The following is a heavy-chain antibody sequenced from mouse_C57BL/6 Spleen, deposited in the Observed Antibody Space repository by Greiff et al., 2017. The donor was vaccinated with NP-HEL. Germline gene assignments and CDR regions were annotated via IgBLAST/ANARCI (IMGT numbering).Heavy chain of an antibody. V-gene: IGHV1-26*01. CDR3: ARSSHNWDVGDY. Sequence: VQLQQSGPELVKPGASVKISCKASGYTFTDYYMNWVKQSHGKSLEWIGDINPNNGGTSYNQKFKGKATLTVDKSSSTAYMELRSLTSEDSAVYYCARSSHNWDVGDYWGQGTSVTVSS. D-gene: IGHD4-1*01. J-gene: IGHJ4*01. CDR1: GYTFTDYY. CDR2: INPNNGGT.